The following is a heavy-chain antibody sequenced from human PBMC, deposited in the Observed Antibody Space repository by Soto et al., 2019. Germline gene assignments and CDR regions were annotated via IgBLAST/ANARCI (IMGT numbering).Heavy chain of an antibody. D-gene: IGHD2-2*01. V-gene: IGHV3-23*01. J-gene: IGHJ4*02. Sequence: EVQLLESGGGLVQPGGSLRLSCAASGFTFSNYDMSWVRQAPGKGLEWVSTIRGGGGRIYYADSVKCRFTISRDNSKNTLYMQMNSLRAEDTAVYYCAKRPASLVCFDYWGQGTLVTVSS. CDR2: IRGGGGRI. CDR1: GFTFSNYD. CDR3: AKRPASLVCFDY.